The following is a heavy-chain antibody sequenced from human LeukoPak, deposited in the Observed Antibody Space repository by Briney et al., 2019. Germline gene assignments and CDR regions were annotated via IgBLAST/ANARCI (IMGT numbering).Heavy chain of an antibody. CDR2: INTNSGNP. V-gene: IGHV7-4-1*02. Sequence: ASVKVSCKASGYTFTSYAMNWVRQAPGQGLEWMGWINTNSGNPTYAHGFTGRFVFSLETSVSTACLQVTDLKAEDTAVYYCATVNYYDSSGYYYVGLDYWGQGTLVTASS. CDR1: GYTFTSYA. D-gene: IGHD3-22*01. J-gene: IGHJ4*02. CDR3: ATVNYYDSSGYYYVGLDY.